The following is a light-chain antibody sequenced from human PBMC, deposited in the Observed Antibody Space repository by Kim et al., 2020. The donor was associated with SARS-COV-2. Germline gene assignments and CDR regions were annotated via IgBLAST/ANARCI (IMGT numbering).Light chain of an antibody. CDR3: QHYSRFPYT. J-gene: IGKJ2*01. Sequence: SGSVGDRVTITCRASEKIGTWLAWYQQKPGRAPSLLIYLASTLESGVPSRFSGTGSGTEFSLSITSLQPDDFATYYCQHYSRFPYTFGQGTRLEI. V-gene: IGKV1-5*03. CDR2: LAS. CDR1: EKIGTW.